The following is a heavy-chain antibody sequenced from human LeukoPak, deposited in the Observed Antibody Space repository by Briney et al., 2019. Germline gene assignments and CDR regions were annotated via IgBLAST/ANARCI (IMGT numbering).Heavy chain of an antibody. V-gene: IGHV3-53*01. CDR2: FYIGVST. CDR1: GFTVSSNY. Sequence: GGSLRLSCAASGFTVSSNYMSWARQAPGKWLVWFSVFYIGVSTYYADSVKGLFTISRDNSKNTLYLQMTSLRADDTAVYYCAREAWADKFRSGYYYMDVWGKGTTVTVSS. D-gene: IGHD2-15*01. CDR3: AREAWADKFRSGYYYMDV. J-gene: IGHJ6*03.